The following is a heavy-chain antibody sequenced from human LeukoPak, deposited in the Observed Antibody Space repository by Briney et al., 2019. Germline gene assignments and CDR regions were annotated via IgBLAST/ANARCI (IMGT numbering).Heavy chain of an antibody. V-gene: IGHV3-33*08. J-gene: IGHJ6*02. Sequence: PGRSLRLSCAASAFTFSNAWMSWVRQAPGKGLEWVAVIWYDGSNKHYADSVKGRFSIARDISKHTVTLQMNSLRAEDTAVYYCARGPPQSYYYYYGMDVWGQGTTVTVSS. CDR2: IWYDGSNK. CDR3: ARGPPQSYYYYYGMDV. CDR1: AFTFSNAW.